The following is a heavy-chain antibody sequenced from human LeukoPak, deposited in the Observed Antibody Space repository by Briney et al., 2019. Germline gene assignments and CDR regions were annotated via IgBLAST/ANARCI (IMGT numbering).Heavy chain of an antibody. CDR1: GGSISSYY. CDR2: IYYSGST. V-gene: IGHV4-59*01. CDR3: TRVDYSSSWYWFDP. J-gene: IGHJ5*02. D-gene: IGHD6-13*01. Sequence: SETLSLTCTVSGGSISSYYWSWIRQPPGKGLEWIGYIYYSGSTNYNPSLKSRVTISVDTSKNQFSLKLSSVTAADTAVYYCTRVDYSSSWYWFDPWGQGTQVTVSS.